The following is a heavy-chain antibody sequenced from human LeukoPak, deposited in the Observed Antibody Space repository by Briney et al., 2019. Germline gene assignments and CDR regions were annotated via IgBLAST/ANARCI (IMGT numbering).Heavy chain of an antibody. Sequence: RGGPLTLFCAASGLTYSRYSMNWVRQAPGKGLVWVSYIGGSFSDIQYADSVKGRFTISRDNAKNSLYLQMNSLRAEDTAVYYCARDGGGWFIDYWGQGTLVTVS. CDR1: GLTYSRYS. J-gene: IGHJ4*02. CDR3: ARDGGGWFIDY. CDR2: IGGSFSDI. V-gene: IGHV3-48*01. D-gene: IGHD6-19*01.